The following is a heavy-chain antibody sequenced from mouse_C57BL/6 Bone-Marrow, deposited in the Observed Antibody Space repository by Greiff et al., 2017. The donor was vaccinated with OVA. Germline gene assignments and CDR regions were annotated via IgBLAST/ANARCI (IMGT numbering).Heavy chain of an antibody. D-gene: IGHD2-1*01. Sequence: VQRVESGGGLVKPGGSLKLSCAASGFTFSDYYMYWVRQTPEKRLEWVAYISNGGGSTYYPDTVKGRFTISRDNAKNTLYLQLSSLKSEDTAMDYAARHVDYYGNYSACCADWGKGTLVTVSA. CDR2: ISNGGGST. CDR1: GFTFSDYY. V-gene: IGHV5-12*01. CDR3: ARHVDYYGNYSACCAD. J-gene: IGHJ3*01.